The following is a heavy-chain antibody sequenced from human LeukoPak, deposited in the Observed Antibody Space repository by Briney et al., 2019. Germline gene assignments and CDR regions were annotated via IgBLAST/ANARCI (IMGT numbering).Heavy chain of an antibody. Sequence: TSETLSLTCAVYGGSFSGYCWSWIRQPPGKGLEWIGEINHSGSTNYNPSLKSRVTISVDTSKNQFSLKLSSVTAADTAVYYCARGLTYTEYYFDYWGQGTLVTVSS. CDR2: INHSGST. J-gene: IGHJ4*02. V-gene: IGHV4-34*01. D-gene: IGHD2-2*02. CDR1: GGSFSGYC. CDR3: ARGLTYTEYYFDY.